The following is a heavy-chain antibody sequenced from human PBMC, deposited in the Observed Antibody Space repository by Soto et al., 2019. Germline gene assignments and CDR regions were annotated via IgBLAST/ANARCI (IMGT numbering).Heavy chain of an antibody. CDR1: GFTFSSYA. D-gene: IGHD3-10*01. CDR3: SRRTRGSVSYSGYYGMYV. Sequence: EVQLLESGGGLVQPGGSLRLSCAASGFTFSSYAMSWVRQAPGKGLEWVSAISGSGGSTYYADSVKGRFTISRDNSKNELYLQMNSLRAEDRAVYYCSRRTRGSVSYSGYYGMYVWGQGTTVTVSS. V-gene: IGHV3-23*01. J-gene: IGHJ6*02. CDR2: ISGSGGST.